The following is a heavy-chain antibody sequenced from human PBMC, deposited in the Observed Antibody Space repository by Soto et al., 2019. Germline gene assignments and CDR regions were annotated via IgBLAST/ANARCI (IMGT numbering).Heavy chain of an antibody. J-gene: IGHJ4*02. V-gene: IGHV4-59*01. CDR3: ARAPRGNYGYPSYFDY. D-gene: IGHD3-10*01. Sequence: SETLSLTCTVSGGSTSSYYWSWIRQPPGKGLEWIGYIYYSGSTNYNPSLKSRVTISVDTSKNQFSLKLSFVTAADTAVYYCARAPRGNYGYPSYFDYWGQGTLVTVSS. CDR2: IYYSGST. CDR1: GGSTSSYY.